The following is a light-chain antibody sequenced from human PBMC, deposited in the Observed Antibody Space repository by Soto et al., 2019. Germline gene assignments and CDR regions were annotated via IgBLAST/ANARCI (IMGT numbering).Light chain of an antibody. J-gene: IGLJ1*01. CDR2: DVS. CDR3: SSFTSSMTNV. Sequence: QSVLTQPRSVSGSPGQSVTISCTGTSSDVGGYNYVSWYQQHPGKAPKLMLYDVSKRPSGVPYRFSGSKSGNTASLTISGLQAADEADYFCSSFTSSMTNVFGSGTKVTVL. CDR1: SSDVGGYNY. V-gene: IGLV2-11*01.